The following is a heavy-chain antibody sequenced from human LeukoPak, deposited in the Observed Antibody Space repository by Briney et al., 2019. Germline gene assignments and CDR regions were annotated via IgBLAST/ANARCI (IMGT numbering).Heavy chain of an antibody. V-gene: IGHV3-33*05. J-gene: IGHJ6*02. CDR1: GYTFTGHY. CDR2: MPYDGSDK. CDR3: ARNNGMDV. Sequence: SCKASGYTFTGHYMHWVRQAPGKGLEWVALMPYDGSDKYYADSVKGRFTISRDNSKNTLYLQMNSLRVEDTALYHCARNNGMDVWGQGTTVIVSS.